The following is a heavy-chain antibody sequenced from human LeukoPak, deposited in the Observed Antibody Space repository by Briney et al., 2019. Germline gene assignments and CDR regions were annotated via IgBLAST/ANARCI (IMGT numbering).Heavy chain of an antibody. J-gene: IGHJ3*02. CDR2: IIPILGIA. V-gene: IGHV1-69*04. D-gene: IGHD4-23*01. CDR3: AKTTVVNNAFDI. CDR1: GGTFSSYA. Sequence: ASVKVSCKASGGTFSSYAISWVRQAPGQGLEWMGRIIPILGIANYAQKFQGRVTITADKSTSTAYMELSSLRSEDTAVYYCAKTTVVNNAFDIWGQGTMVTVSS.